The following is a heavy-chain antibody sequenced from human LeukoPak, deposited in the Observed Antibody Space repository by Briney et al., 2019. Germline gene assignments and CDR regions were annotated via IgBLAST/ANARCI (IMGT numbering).Heavy chain of an antibody. D-gene: IGHD1-7*01. V-gene: IGHV4-39*07. CDR2: FSSGGSA. CDR3: ARKQTGTMYDV. J-gene: IGHJ4*02. CDR1: GGSISSSSYY. Sequence: SETLSLTCIVPGGSISSSSYYWAWIRQSPGKALEWIGTFSSGGSAYYNPSLTSRVSISKDTSDNQFSLRLYSVTAADTAVYYCARKQTGTMYDVWGQGTQVTVSS.